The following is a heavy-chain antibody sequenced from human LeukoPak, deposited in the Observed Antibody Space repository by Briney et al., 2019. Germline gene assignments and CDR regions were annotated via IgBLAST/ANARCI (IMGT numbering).Heavy chain of an antibody. J-gene: IGHJ4*02. Sequence: GGSLRLSCAASGFTFSSYAMSWVRQAPGKGLEWVSAISGSGGSTYYADSVKGRFTISRDNSKNTLHLQMNSLRAEDTAVYYCAKDPTTLFGYFDYFDYWGQGTLVTVSS. D-gene: IGHD3-9*01. CDR2: ISGSGGST. CDR3: AKDPTTLFGYFDYFDY. V-gene: IGHV3-23*01. CDR1: GFTFSSYA.